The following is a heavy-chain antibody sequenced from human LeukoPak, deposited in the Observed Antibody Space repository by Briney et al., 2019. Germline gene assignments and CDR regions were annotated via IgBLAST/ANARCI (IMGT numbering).Heavy chain of an antibody. J-gene: IGHJ4*02. D-gene: IGHD4-11*01. Sequence: GGSLRLSCAASKFTYSHYGMHWVRQAPGKGLEWVAVVFNDGSNQYYADSVKGRFTVSRDNSQNMLYLQMNSLRPEDTAVYYCAKDAERGFDYSNSLQKWGQGTLVTVSS. CDR1: KFTYSHYG. V-gene: IGHV3-33*03. CDR3: AKDAERGFDYSNSLQK. CDR2: VFNDGSNQ.